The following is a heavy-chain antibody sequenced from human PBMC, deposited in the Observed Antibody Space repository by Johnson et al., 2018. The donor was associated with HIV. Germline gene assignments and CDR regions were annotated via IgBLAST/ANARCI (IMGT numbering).Heavy chain of an antibody. D-gene: IGHD4-17*01. CDR3: AREGTVSYGGAFDI. CDR1: GFTFSSYA. Sequence: VQLVESGGGVVQPGRSLRLSCAASGFTFSSYAMHWVRQAPGKGLEYVSAISSNGGSTYYANSVKGRFTISRDNSKNTLYLQMGSLRAEDMAVYYCAREGTVSYGGAFDIWGQGTMVTVSS. J-gene: IGHJ3*02. CDR2: ISSNGGST. V-gene: IGHV3-64*01.